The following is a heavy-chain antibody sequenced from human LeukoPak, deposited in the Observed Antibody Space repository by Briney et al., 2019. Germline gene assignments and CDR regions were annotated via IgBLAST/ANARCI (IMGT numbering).Heavy chain of an antibody. J-gene: IGHJ3*02. D-gene: IGHD4-17*01. CDR1: GYTFTSSG. Sequence: ASVKVSCKASGYTFTSSGISWVRQAPGQGLEWMGWISAYNGNTKYAQKFQGRVTMTTDTSTSTAYMELRSLRSDDTAVYYCAGTMVTTFSDAFDIWGQGTMVIVSS. CDR2: ISAYNGNT. CDR3: AGTMVTTFSDAFDI. V-gene: IGHV1-18*01.